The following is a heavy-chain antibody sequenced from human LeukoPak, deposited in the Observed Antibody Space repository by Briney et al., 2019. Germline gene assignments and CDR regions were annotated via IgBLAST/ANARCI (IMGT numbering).Heavy chain of an antibody. CDR3: ARVLRGVAVLFDP. CDR1: GGTFSSYA. CDR2: IIPIFGTA. Sequence: SVKVSCKASGGTFSSYAISWVRQAPGQGLEWMGRIIPIFGTANYAQKFQGRVTITTDESTSTAYMELSSLSSEDTAVYYCARVLRGVAVLFDPWGQGTLVTVSS. J-gene: IGHJ5*02. D-gene: IGHD6-19*01. V-gene: IGHV1-69*05.